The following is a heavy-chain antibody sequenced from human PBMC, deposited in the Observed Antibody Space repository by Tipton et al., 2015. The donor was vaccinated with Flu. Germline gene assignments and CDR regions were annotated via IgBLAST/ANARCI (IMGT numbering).Heavy chain of an antibody. CDR2: MNRDGTTI. D-gene: IGHD3-22*01. V-gene: IGHV3-74*01. Sequence: SLRLSCTASGFTLSAYWMHWVRQAPGKGLVWVSRMNRDGTTINYADSVKGRFTISRDNSRNMLFLQMNNLRADDTAVYFCAKWIRFYDSDGYYFLDSWGLGTLVTVSS. CDR3: AKWIRFYDSDGYYFLDS. CDR1: GFTLSAYW. J-gene: IGHJ4*02.